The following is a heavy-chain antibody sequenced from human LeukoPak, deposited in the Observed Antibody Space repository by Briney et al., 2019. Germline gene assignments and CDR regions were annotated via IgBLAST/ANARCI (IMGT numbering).Heavy chain of an antibody. D-gene: IGHD3-16*01. CDR3: GRGGGLDV. CDR1: GFTFSSYW. Sequence: GGSLRLSCAASGFTFSSYWMNWARQAPGKGLEWVASLNHNGNVNYYVDSVKGRFTISRDNAKNSLYLQMSNLRAEDTAVYFCGRGGGLDVWGQGATVTVSS. CDR2: LNHNGNVN. J-gene: IGHJ6*02. V-gene: IGHV3-7*03.